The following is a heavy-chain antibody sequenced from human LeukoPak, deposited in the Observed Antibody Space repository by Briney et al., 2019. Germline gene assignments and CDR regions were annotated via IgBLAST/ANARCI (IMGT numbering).Heavy chain of an antibody. CDR3: ARPPVDGDYGAAFDR. J-gene: IGHJ4*02. CDR2: MYHTGTT. V-gene: IGHV4-38-2*01. Sequence: PSETLSLTCAVSGYSISSGYFWGWIRQPPGKGLEWIGSMYHTGTTYYNPSLRSRVTMSVDTSKNQFSPKLTSVTAADTAVYYCARPPVDGDYGAAFDRWGQGTPVTVPS. CDR1: GYSISSGYF. D-gene: IGHD4-17*01.